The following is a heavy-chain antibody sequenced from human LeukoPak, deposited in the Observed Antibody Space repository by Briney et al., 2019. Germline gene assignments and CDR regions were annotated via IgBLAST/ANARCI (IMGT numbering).Heavy chain of an antibody. CDR3: ARETSQKGAHYMDV. Sequence: SETLSLTCTVSGGSINSGSYYWSWIRQPAGKGLEWIGRIYRSGRTNYNPSLKSRVTISVDTSKNQFSLKLSSVTAADTAVYYCARETSQKGAHYMDVWGKGTTVTISS. CDR2: IYRSGRT. CDR1: GGSINSGSYY. D-gene: IGHD3-16*01. J-gene: IGHJ6*03. V-gene: IGHV4-61*02.